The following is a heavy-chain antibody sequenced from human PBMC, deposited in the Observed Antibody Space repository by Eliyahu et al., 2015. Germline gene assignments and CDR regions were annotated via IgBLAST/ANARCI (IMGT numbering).Heavy chain of an antibody. CDR3: ARIRGIGVAGPIDY. V-gene: IGHV1-18*01. D-gene: IGHD6-19*01. Sequence: VRQAPGQGLEWMGWISAYNGKTNSAQNFQGRVTMTTDTSTSTAYMELRSLRSDDTAVYYCARIRGIGVAGPIDYWGQGTLVTVSS. CDR2: ISAYNGKT. J-gene: IGHJ4*02.